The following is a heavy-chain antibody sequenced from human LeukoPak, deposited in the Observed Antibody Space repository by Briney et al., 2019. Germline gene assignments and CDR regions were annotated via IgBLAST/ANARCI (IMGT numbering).Heavy chain of an antibody. CDR3: ARRPVLTGPKAAFDI. V-gene: IGHV5-51*01. J-gene: IGHJ3*02. CDR1: GYRFTVYW. CDR2: VYPADSDT. Sequence: GESLKISFEGSGYRFTVYWIGWVRQVPGRGLEWMGIVYPADSDTRYSPSFRGLVTISADKSINTAYLQWSSLKASDTAIYYCARRPVLTGPKAAFDIWGQSTIVTLSS.